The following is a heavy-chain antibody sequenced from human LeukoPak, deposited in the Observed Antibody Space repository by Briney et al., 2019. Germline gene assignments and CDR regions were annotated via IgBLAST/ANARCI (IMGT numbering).Heavy chain of an antibody. CDR1: LDSTTSNF. CDR2: IHRSGSP. V-gene: IGHV4-4*02. CDR3: AREILGGFNPGAY. D-gene: IGHD1-14*01. J-gene: IGHJ4*02. Sequence: PSETLSLTCTVSLDSTTSNFRSWVRQPPGKGLEWIGEIHRSGSPTYNPSLQSRVTISIDRSRNQIALELSSVTAADTAVYYCAREILGGFNPGAYWGQGTLVTVSS.